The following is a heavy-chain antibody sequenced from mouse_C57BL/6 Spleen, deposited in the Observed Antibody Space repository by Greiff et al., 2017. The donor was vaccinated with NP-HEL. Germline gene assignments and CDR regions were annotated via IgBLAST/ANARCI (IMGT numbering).Heavy chain of an antibody. CDR1: GYAFSSSW. J-gene: IGHJ1*03. Sequence: VKLMESGPELVKPGASVKISCKASGYAFSSSWMNWVKQRPGKGLEWIGRIYPGDGDTNYNGKFKGKATLTADKSSSTAYMQLSSLTSEDSAVYFCARATTVVVSYWYFDVWGTGTTVTVSS. V-gene: IGHV1-82*01. CDR2: IYPGDGDT. D-gene: IGHD1-1*01. CDR3: ARATTVVVSYWYFDV.